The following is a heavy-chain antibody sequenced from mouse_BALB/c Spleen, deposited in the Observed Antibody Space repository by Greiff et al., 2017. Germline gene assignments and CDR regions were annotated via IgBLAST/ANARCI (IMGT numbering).Heavy chain of an antibody. CDR2: INSNGGST. V-gene: IGHV5-6-3*01. J-gene: IGHJ1*01. CDR3: ARDGEVRRNWYFDV. CDR1: GFTFSSYG. Sequence: EVMVVESGGGLVQPGGSLKLSCAASGFTFSSYGMSWVRQTPDKRLELVATINSNGGSTYYPDSVKGRFTISRDNAKNTLYLQMSSLKSEDTAMYYCARDGEVRRNWYFDVWGAGTTVTVSS. D-gene: IGHD2-14*01.